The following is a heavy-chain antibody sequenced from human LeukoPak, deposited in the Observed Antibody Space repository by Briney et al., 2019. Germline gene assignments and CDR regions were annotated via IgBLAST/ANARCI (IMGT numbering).Heavy chain of an antibody. V-gene: IGHV3-21*01. Sequence: GGSLRLSCSASGFTFRSYTMIWVRQPPGKGLEWVSSISSSSTYIYYADSVKGRFTISRDNAKNSLYLQMNSLRAEDTAVYYCARSVVAASPRYNWFDPWGQGTLVTVSS. CDR3: ARSVVAASPRYNWFDP. CDR1: GFTFRSYT. D-gene: IGHD2-15*01. J-gene: IGHJ5*02. CDR2: ISSSSTYI.